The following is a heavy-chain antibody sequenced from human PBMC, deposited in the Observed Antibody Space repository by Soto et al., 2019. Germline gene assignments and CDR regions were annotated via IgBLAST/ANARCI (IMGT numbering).Heavy chain of an antibody. Sequence: PSETLSLTCSVSGGSISYNSYYWGWIRQPPGKGLEWVGGIFYTGTNYYSPSLKDRVTISVDTSKNSFSLNLTSVTAADTAVYFCARLVVVAPVANAWGQGTLVTVSS. D-gene: IGHD2-2*01. V-gene: IGHV4-39*02. J-gene: IGHJ5*02. CDR2: IFYTGTN. CDR3: ARLVVVAPVANA. CDR1: GGSISYNSYY.